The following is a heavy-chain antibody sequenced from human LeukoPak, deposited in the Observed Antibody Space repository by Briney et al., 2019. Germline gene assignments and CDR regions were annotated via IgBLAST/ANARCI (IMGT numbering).Heavy chain of an antibody. CDR2: INHNTGDT. V-gene: IGHV1-2*02. Sequence: ASVKVSCKASGYTFTAYYIHWVRPAPGQGLEWMAWINHNTGDTDYAQKFQGRVIMARDTSISTAYMELSRLRSDDTAVYYCARGSGNYWFDPWGQGTLVTVS. J-gene: IGHJ5*02. CDR1: GYTFTAYY. CDR3: ARGSGNYWFDP. D-gene: IGHD1-26*01.